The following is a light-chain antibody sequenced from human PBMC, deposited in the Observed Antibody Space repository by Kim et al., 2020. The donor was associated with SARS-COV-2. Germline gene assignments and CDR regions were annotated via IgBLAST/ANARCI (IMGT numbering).Light chain of an antibody. Sequence: SVGYTVTISCRASQSINTWLAWYQHKPGKAPKLLIYRASTLESGVPSRFSGSGSGTEFTLTISSLQADDFATYYCQQYSNAPPRTFGQGTKVDIK. J-gene: IGKJ1*01. CDR3: QQYSNAPPRT. CDR1: QSINTW. V-gene: IGKV1-5*03. CDR2: RAS.